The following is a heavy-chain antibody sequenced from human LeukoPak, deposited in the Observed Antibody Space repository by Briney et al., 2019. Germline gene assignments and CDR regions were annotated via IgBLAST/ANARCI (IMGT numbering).Heavy chain of an antibody. D-gene: IGHD3-16*02. J-gene: IGHJ4*02. V-gene: IGHV1-24*01. Sequence: ASVTVSCTVSGYTLTELSMHWVRQAPGKGLEWMGGFDPEDGETIYAQKFQGRVTMTEDTSTDTAYMELSSLRSEDTAVYYCATTPILGELSLAFDYWGQGTLVTVSS. CDR3: ATTPILGELSLAFDY. CDR2: FDPEDGET. CDR1: GYTLTELS.